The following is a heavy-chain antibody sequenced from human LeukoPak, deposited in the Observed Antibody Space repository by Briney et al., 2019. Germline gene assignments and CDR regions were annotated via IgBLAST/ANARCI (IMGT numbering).Heavy chain of an antibody. CDR1: GGSFSGYY. V-gene: IGHV4-34*01. D-gene: IGHD6-13*01. CDR2: ITHSGST. CDR3: ARKMGYSSSWYNR. Sequence: SETLSLTCAVYGGSFSGYYWSWIRQPPGKGLEWIGEITHSGSTNYNPSLKSRVTISADTSKNQFSLKLSSVTAADTAVYYCARKMGYSSSWYNRWGQGTLVTVSS. J-gene: IGHJ4*02.